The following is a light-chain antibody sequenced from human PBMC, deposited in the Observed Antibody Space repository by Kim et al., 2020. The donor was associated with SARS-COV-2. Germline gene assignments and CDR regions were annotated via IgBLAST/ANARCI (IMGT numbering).Light chain of an antibody. J-gene: IGKJ3*01. Sequence: DVQMTQSPSSLSASVGDRVTITCRASQDINNYLAWYQQKPGTVPQLLIYAAATLQSGVPSRFSGGGSGTDFTLTISSLQPEDVATYYCQKYNSAPFAFGPGTKVDIK. V-gene: IGKV1-27*01. CDR3: QKYNSAPFA. CDR2: AAA. CDR1: QDINNY.